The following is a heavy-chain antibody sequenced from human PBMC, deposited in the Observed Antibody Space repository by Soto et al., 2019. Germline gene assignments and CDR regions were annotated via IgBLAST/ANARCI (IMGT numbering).Heavy chain of an antibody. CDR2: IYSDGTT. CDR3: ARDRGYRSGSFGS. Sequence: SETLSLTCLVSGGSLSGYYWSWIRQPAGKELEWIGRIYSDGTTNYNPSLKGRGTMSVDTSKKQISLKLTSVTAADTAMYYCARDRGYRSGSFGSWGQGVLVTVSS. J-gene: IGHJ5*02. CDR1: GGSLSGYY. D-gene: IGHD5-18*01. V-gene: IGHV4-4*07.